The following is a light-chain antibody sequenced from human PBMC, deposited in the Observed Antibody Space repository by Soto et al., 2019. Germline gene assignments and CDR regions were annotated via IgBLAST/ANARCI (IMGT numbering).Light chain of an antibody. CDR3: AAWDDSLNGVI. CDR2: SNN. Sequence: QPVLTQPPSASGTPGQRVTVSCSGSSSNIGRNPVDWYRQLPGMAPRVVIYSNNQRPSGVPDRFSGSKSGTSASLAISGLQSEDEADYYCAAWDDSLNGVIFGGGTKLTVL. J-gene: IGLJ2*01. V-gene: IGLV1-44*01. CDR1: SSNIGRNP.